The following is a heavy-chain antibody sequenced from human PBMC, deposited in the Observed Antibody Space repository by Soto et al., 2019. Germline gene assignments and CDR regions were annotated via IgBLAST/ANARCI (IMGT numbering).Heavy chain of an antibody. CDR1: GLTFTSYS. D-gene: IGHD5-18*01. V-gene: IGHV3-48*02. CDR3: ARDRGYTYGFDF. CDR2: IHSSSSTI. Sequence: GGSLRLSCAASGLTFTSYSMNRVRQAPGKGLEWVSFIHSSSSTIYYADSVKGRFTISRDNAKNSLYLQMNSLRDEDTAVCYCARDRGYTYGFDFWGQGALVTVSS. J-gene: IGHJ4*02.